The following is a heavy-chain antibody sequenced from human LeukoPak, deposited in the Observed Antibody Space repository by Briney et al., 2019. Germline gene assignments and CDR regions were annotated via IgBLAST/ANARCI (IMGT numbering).Heavy chain of an antibody. V-gene: IGHV3-23*01. CDR1: GFTFSNYA. J-gene: IGHJ6*02. Sequence: PGGSLRLSCAASGFTFSNYAMTWVRQAPGKGLEWVSSIIGSGGSTSYADSVKGRFTLSRDNSKSTLSLQMSSLRAEDTAVYYCAKTLSRGVYYAMDVWGQGTTVTVSS. CDR3: AKTLSRGVYYAMDV. D-gene: IGHD3-10*01. CDR2: IIGSGGST.